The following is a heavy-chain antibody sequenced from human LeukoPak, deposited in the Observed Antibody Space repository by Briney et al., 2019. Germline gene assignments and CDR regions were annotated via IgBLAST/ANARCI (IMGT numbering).Heavy chain of an antibody. CDR3: ARDPGGYYGSGHFDY. CDR2: MNPNSGNT. J-gene: IGHJ4*02. D-gene: IGHD3-10*01. Sequence: ASVKVSCKASGYTFTSYDINWVRQATGQGLEWMGWMNPNSGNTGYAQKLQGRVTMTTDTSTSTAYMELRSLRSDDTAVYYCARDPGGYYGSGHFDYWGQGTLVTVSS. V-gene: IGHV1-8*02. CDR1: GYTFTSYD.